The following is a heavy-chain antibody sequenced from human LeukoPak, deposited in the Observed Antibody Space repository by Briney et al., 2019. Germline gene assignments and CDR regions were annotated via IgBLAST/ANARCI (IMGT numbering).Heavy chain of an antibody. V-gene: IGHV3-21*01. Sequence: GGSLRLSCAASGFTFSNYNMHWVRQAPGKALEGVSYISSSSSHIYYADSVKGRFTISRDNANNSLSLQMNSLRAEDTAVYYCARGDYYLSVGGHRRGMDVWGQGTTVTVSS. J-gene: IGHJ6*02. CDR1: GFTFSNYN. D-gene: IGHD3-10*01. CDR3: ARGDYYLSVGGHRRGMDV. CDR2: ISSSSSHI.